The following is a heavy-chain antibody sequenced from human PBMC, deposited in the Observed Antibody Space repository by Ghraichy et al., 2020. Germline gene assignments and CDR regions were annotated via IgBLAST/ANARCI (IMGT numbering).Heavy chain of an antibody. Sequence: ASVKVSCKASGYTFTSYGISWVRQAPGQGLEWMGWISAYNGNTNYAQKLQGRVTMTTDTSTSTAYMELRSLRSDDTAVYYCARHSSSWHYYYGMDVWGQGTTVTVSS. CDR1: GYTFTSYG. CDR2: ISAYNGNT. V-gene: IGHV1-18*01. CDR3: ARHSSSWHYYYGMDV. D-gene: IGHD6-13*01. J-gene: IGHJ6*02.